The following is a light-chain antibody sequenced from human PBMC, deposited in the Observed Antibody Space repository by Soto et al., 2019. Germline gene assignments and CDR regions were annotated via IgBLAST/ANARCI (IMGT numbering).Light chain of an antibody. V-gene: IGKV3-20*01. Sequence: EIVLTQSPGTLSLSPGERATLSCRASESVSYSSLAWYQQKPGQAPRLLIYGAYNKASGVPDRFSGSGSGTDFKLTISGLQPEDLAVYYCQQYGTSPLTFGGGTKVEIK. J-gene: IGKJ4*01. CDR2: GAY. CDR3: QQYGTSPLT. CDR1: ESVSYSS.